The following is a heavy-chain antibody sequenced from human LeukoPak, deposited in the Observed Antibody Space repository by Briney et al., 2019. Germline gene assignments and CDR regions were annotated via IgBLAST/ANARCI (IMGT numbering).Heavy chain of an antibody. J-gene: IGHJ5*02. V-gene: IGHV5-51*01. CDR1: GYSFTSYL. CDR2: IYPGDSDT. CDR3: ARRGDCGGDCKYNWFDP. D-gene: IGHD2-21*02. Sequence: GESLKISCKGSGYSFTSYLIGWVRQMPGKGLEWMGIIYPGDSDTRYSPSFQGQVTISADKSISTAYLQWSSLKASDTAMYYCARRGDCGGDCKYNWFDPWGQGTLVTVSS.